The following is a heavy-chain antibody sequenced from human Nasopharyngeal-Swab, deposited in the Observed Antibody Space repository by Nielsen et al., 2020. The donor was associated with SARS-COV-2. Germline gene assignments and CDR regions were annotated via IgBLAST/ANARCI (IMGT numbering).Heavy chain of an antibody. CDR3: ASLLT. Sequence: GESLKISCAASGFTLSSFWMNWVRQAPGGGLVWVSRIKTDGSSTIYADSVKGRFTISRDNAKSTLYLQMNSLRAEDTAVYYCASLLTWGQGTLVTVSS. CDR1: GFTLSSFW. J-gene: IGHJ5*02. V-gene: IGHV3-74*01. CDR2: IKTDGSST. D-gene: IGHD2-8*01.